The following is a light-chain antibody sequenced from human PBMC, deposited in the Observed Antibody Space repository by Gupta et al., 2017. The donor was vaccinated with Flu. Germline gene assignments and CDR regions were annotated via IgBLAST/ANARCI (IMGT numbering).Light chain of an antibody. CDR2: DAS. V-gene: IGKV3-20*01. CDR3: QKYGKSSFT. CDR1: QSVSSYF. Sequence: TLSMSPGERATLSCRASQSVSSYFVSWYQKKPGAANRLLYKDASRRAAGTPERGGGSGSGQVCITTSSRLQAEDAAFYYGQKYGKSSFTFGPGTKVDIK. J-gene: IGKJ3*01.